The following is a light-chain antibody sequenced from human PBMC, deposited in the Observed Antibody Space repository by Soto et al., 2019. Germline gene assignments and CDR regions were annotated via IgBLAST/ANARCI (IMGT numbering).Light chain of an antibody. CDR1: TSNIGNNA. CDR3: ASWDDTLSGVV. CDR2: DDD. Sequence: QSVLTQPPSVSGAPGQRVTISCSGSTSNIGNNAVNWYQQLPGKAPRALIYDDDLLPTGVSKRVSGSKAGTSVSLAISGLQSDDGADYYCASWDDTLSGVVFGVGTTVTVL. V-gene: IGLV1-36*01. J-gene: IGLJ3*02.